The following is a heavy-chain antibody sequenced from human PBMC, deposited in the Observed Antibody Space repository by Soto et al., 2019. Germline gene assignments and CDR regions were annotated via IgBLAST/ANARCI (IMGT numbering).Heavy chain of an antibody. V-gene: IGHV3-30*18. Sequence: QVHLVESGGGVVQPGRSLRLSCAASGFTFSNYAMHWVRRAPGKGLECVALISYDGINKYYADSVKGRFTVSRDNSKSTLYLQMNSLSAEDTAVYYCVKDGVSGWSDYFFDYWGQGTLVTVSS. CDR2: ISYDGINK. CDR3: VKDGVSGWSDYFFDY. J-gene: IGHJ4*02. CDR1: GFTFSNYA. D-gene: IGHD6-19*01.